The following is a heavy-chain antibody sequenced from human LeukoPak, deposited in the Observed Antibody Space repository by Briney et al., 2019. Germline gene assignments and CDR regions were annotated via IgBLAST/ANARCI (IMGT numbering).Heavy chain of an antibody. V-gene: IGHV4-30-2*01. Sequence: SQTLSLTCTVSGGSISSGGYYWSWIRQPPGKGLEWIGYIYHSGSTYYNPSLKSRVTISVDRSKNQFSLKLSSVTAADTAVYYCARRLPSLRYFDPWGQGTLVTVSS. J-gene: IGHJ5*02. CDR1: GGSISSGGYY. CDR3: ARRLPSLRYFDP. D-gene: IGHD4-17*01. CDR2: IYHSGST.